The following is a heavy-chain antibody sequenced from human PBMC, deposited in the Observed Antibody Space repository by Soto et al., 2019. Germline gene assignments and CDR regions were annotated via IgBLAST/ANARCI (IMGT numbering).Heavy chain of an antibody. D-gene: IGHD6-13*01. CDR1: GFTFSSYS. V-gene: IGHV3-21*01. CDR3: ARSGIAAAGYGMDV. CDR2: ISSSSSYI. J-gene: IGHJ6*02. Sequence: EVQLVESGGGLVKPGGSLRLSCAASGFTFSSYSMNWVRQAPGKGLEWVSSISSSSSYIYYADSVKGRFTISRDNAKNSLYLQINSLRAEDTAVYYCARSGIAAAGYGMDVWGQGTTVTVSS.